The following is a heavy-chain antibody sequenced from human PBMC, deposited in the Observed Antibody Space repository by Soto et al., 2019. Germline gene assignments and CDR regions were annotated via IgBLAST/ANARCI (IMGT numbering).Heavy chain of an antibody. CDR1: GFTFNTFW. Sequence: PGGSLRLSCTASGFTFNTFWMNWVRQTPGKGLEWVANIKQDGSEKFYVDSVRGRFTISRDNAENSLDLQMNSLRDEDTAVYYCAGGTGWLIDYWGQGTLVTVSS. D-gene: IGHD6-19*01. CDR2: IKQDGSEK. J-gene: IGHJ4*02. V-gene: IGHV3-7*01. CDR3: AGGTGWLIDY.